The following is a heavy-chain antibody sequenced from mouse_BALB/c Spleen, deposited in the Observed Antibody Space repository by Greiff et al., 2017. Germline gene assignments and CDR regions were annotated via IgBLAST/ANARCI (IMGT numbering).Heavy chain of an antibody. D-gene: IGHD1-2*01. J-gene: IGHJ3*01. V-gene: IGHV5-6*01. CDR1: GFTFSSYG. Sequence: EVHLVESGGDLVKPGGSLKLSCAASGFTFSSYGMSWVRQTPDKRLEWVATISSGGSYTYYPDSVKGRFTISRDNAKNNLYLQMSSLKSEDTAMYYCARDLTTATWFAYWGQGTLVTVSA. CDR3: ARDLTTATWFAY. CDR2: ISSGGSYT.